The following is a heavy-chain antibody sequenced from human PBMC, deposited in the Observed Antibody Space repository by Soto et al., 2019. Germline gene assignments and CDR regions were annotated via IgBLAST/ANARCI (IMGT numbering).Heavy chain of an antibody. CDR2: ISSTTNYI. CDR1: GFTFTRYS. V-gene: IGHV3-21*01. J-gene: IGHJ4*02. CDR3: ARESEDLTSNFDY. Sequence: GGSLSLSCAASGFTFTRYSMNWVRQAPGKGLEWVSSISSTTNYIYYADSMKGRFTVSRDNAKNSVYLEMNSLSAEDTAVYYCARESEDLTSNFDYWGQGTLVTVSS.